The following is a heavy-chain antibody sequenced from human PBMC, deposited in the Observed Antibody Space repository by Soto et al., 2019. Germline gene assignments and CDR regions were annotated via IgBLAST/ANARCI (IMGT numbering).Heavy chain of an antibody. CDR2: FDPEDGET. J-gene: IGHJ4*02. D-gene: IGHD6-19*01. V-gene: IGHV1-24*01. CDR1: GYTFTSYA. CDR3: ATYSSGWYPNY. Sequence: ASVKVSCKASGYTFTSYAMHWVRQAPGKGLEWMGGFDPEDGETIYAQKFQGRVTMTEDTSTDTAYMELSSLRSEDTAVYYCATYSSGWYPNYWGQGTLVTVSS.